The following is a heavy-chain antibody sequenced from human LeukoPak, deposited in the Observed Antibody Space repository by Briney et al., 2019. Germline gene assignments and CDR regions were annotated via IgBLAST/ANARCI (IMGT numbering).Heavy chain of an antibody. V-gene: IGHV4-39*07. CDR2: INYRRSP. J-gene: IGHJ4*02. Sequence: SETLSLTCSVCGGPHKSSSYYWRRIRQPPAKGVGGFGSINYRRSPYSTPCLKSRVPRSVDTSNNQFSLQLSSVTAADTAVYDCAIDQNSSSGNDYWGQGTLVTVSS. CDR1: GGPHKSSSYY. CDR3: AIDQNSSSGNDY. D-gene: IGHD6-6*01.